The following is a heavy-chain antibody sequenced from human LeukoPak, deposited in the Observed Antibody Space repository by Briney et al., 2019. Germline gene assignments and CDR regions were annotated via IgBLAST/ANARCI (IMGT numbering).Heavy chain of an antibody. V-gene: IGHV3-23*01. Sequence: PGGSLRLSCAASGFTFSSYAMTWVRQAPGKGLEWVSAISGSGGSTYYADSVKGRFTISRDNSENTLYLQMNSLRAEDTAVYYCAKQRHPTYYFDYWGQGTLVTVSS. J-gene: IGHJ4*02. CDR1: GFTFSSYA. D-gene: IGHD6-25*01. CDR2: ISGSGGST. CDR3: AKQRHPTYYFDY.